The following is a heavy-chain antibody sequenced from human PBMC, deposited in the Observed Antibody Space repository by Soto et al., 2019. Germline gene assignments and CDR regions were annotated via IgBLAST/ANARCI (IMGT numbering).Heavy chain of an antibody. CDR2: IIPILGIA. V-gene: IGHV1-69*08. CDR3: ARDGTDCSSASCYNYNGMDG. D-gene: IGHD2-2*02. J-gene: IGHJ6*02. CDR1: GGTFSSYT. Sequence: QVQLVQSGAEVKKHGSSVKVSCKASGGTFSSYTISWVRQAPGQGLEWMGRIIPILGIANYAQKFQGRVTITADKSTSTAYMELSSLRSEDTAVYYCARDGTDCSSASCYNYNGMDGWGQGTTVTVSS.